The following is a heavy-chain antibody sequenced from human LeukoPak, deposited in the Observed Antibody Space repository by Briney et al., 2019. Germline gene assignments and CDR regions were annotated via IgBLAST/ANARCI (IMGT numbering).Heavy chain of an antibody. V-gene: IGHV4-30-4*08. Sequence: SQTLSLTCTVSGGSISSGDYYWSWIRQPPGKGLEWIACIYYSGSTYYNPSLKSRVTISVDMSKNQFSLRLSSVTAADTAVYYCATNRGYCSSTSCSGFDPWGQGALVTVSS. D-gene: IGHD2-2*01. CDR2: IYYSGST. J-gene: IGHJ5*02. CDR3: ATNRGYCSSTSCSGFDP. CDR1: GGSISSGDYY.